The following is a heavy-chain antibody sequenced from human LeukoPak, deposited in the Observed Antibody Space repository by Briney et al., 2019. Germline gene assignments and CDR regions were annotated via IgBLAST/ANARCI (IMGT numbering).Heavy chain of an antibody. CDR3: AREDRGSGWYFDY. J-gene: IGHJ4*02. CDR2: IYYSGST. D-gene: IGHD6-19*01. Sequence: SETLSLTCTVSGGSISSYYWSWIRQPPGKGLEWIGYIYYSGSTNYNPSLKSRVTISVDTSKNQFSLKLSSVTAADTAVYYCAREDRGSGWYFDYWGQGTLVTVSS. V-gene: IGHV4-59*01. CDR1: GGSISSYY.